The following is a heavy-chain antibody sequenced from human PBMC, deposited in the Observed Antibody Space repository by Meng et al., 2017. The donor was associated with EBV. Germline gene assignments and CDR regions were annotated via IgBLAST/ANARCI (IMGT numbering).Heavy chain of an antibody. CDR2: RHHSGST. J-gene: IGHJ4*02. V-gene: IGHV4-34*01. CDR1: GGSVNGYF. Sequence: QVQLQQWGAGLLKPWXALSPPCAVYGGSVNGYFWSWIRQPPGKGLEWIGERHHSGSTNYNPSLKSRLRISVDTSKNQFSLNLTSVTAADTAVYYCARVSPKRYFDYLAPPDYWGQGTLVNVSS. D-gene: IGHD3-9*01. CDR3: ARVSPKRYFDYLAPPDY.